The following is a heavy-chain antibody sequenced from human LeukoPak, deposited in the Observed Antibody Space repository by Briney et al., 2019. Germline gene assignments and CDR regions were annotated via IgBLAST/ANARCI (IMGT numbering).Heavy chain of an antibody. CDR2: ISGSGGST. D-gene: IGHD4-17*01. J-gene: IGHJ4*02. V-gene: IGHV3-23*01. CDR1: GFTFSSYA. Sequence: GGSLRLSCAASGFTFSSYAMSWVRQAPGKGLEWVSAISGSGGSTYYADSVKGRFTISRDNSKDTLYLQMNSLRAEDTAVYYCAKREDDYGDYEHYWGQGTLVTVSS. CDR3: AKREDDYGDYEHY.